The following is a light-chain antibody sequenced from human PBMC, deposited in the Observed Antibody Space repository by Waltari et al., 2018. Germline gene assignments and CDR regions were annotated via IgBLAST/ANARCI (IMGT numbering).Light chain of an antibody. CDR3: ASFAGSNTL. CDR2: EVS. J-gene: IGLJ2*01. Sequence: QSALTQPPSASGSPGQSVTMSCTGTSPDVGVYNYVSWYHQHPGKAPKLLIYEVSERPSGVPDRFSGSKSGNTASLTVSGLQPEDEADYYCASFAGSNTLFGGGTKLTVL. CDR1: SPDVGVYNY. V-gene: IGLV2-8*01.